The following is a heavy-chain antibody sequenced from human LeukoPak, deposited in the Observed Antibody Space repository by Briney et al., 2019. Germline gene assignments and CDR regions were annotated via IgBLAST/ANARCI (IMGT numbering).Heavy chain of an antibody. J-gene: IGHJ3*02. CDR1: GYTFTGYY. V-gene: IGHV1-2*02. D-gene: IGHD1-7*01. CDR3: ARVGIAGTTRGAFDI. Sequence: GASVKVSCKASGYTFTGYYMHWVRQAPGQGLEWMGWINPNSGGTNYAQKFQGRVTMTRDASISTAYMELSRLRSDDTAVYYCARVGIAGTTRGAFDIWGQGTMVTVSS. CDR2: INPNSGGT.